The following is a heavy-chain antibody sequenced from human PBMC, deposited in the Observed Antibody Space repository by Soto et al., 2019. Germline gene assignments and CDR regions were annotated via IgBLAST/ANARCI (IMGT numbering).Heavy chain of an antibody. D-gene: IGHD3-16*01. CDR3: ATSPRFAFDF. V-gene: IGHV4-61*01. CDR1: GGSVSGDKNY. CDR2: ISYSGAT. J-gene: IGHJ3*01. Sequence: QVQLQESGPGLVKPSETLSLICTVSGGSVSGDKNYWSWIRQSPGKGLEWIGYISYSGATNYNPSITSRLPISVDRSQNQFALKLSSVTASDTALYYCATSPRFAFDFWGQGTTVIVSS.